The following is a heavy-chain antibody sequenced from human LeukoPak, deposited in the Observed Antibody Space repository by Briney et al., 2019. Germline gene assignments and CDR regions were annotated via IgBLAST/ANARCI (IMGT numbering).Heavy chain of an antibody. J-gene: IGHJ4*02. D-gene: IGHD2-2*01. CDR3: ARWGSSTITRPYYFDY. CDR2: IYPGDSDT. Sequence: ASVKVSCKASGYTFTSYWIGWVRQMPGKGLEWMGIIYPGDSDTRYSPSFQGQVTISADKSISTAYLQWSSLKASDTAMYYCARWGSSTITRPYYFDYWGQGTLVTVSS. V-gene: IGHV5-51*01. CDR1: GYTFTSYW.